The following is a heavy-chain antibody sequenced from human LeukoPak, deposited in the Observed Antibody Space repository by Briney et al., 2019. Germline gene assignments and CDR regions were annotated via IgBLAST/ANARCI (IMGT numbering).Heavy chain of an antibody. D-gene: IGHD2-21*01. Sequence: GGSLRLSRAASGFTLYDYTMHTVCQAPGKGPEWVSLIIWDGSITYYADSVKGRFTISRDNSKNSLFLQMNSLRTEDTALYYCAKALCGDGCWRTFDYWGQGTLVTVSS. CDR1: GFTLYDYT. CDR3: AKALCGDGCWRTFDY. CDR2: IIWDGSIT. V-gene: IGHV3-43*01. J-gene: IGHJ4*02.